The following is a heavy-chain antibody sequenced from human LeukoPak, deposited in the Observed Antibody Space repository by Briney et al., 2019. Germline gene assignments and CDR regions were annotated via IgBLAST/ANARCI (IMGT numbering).Heavy chain of an antibody. CDR2: IYYSGST. CDR3: ARLATRSTWGYVPSFFDY. V-gene: IGHV4-39*01. D-gene: IGHD3-16*01. Sequence: SETLSLTCTVSGGSISSSSYYWGWIRQPPGKGLEWMGGIYYSGSTYYNPSLKSRVTISVDTSKNQFSLKLSSVTAADTAVYYCARLATRSTWGYVPSFFDYWGQGTLVTVSS. J-gene: IGHJ4*02. CDR1: GGSISSSSYY.